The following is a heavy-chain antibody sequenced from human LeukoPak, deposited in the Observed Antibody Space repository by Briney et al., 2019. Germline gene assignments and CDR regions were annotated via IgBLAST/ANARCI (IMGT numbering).Heavy chain of an antibody. CDR1: GGSISSGDYY. CDR3: ARGEHSSGWYTLYYYYGMDV. Sequence: PSQTLSFTCTVSGGSISSGDYYWSWIRQPPGKGLEWIGYIYYSGSTYYNPSLKSRVTISVDTSKNQFSLKLSSVTAADTAVYYCARGEHSSGWYTLYYYYGMDVWGQGTTVTVSS. J-gene: IGHJ6*02. D-gene: IGHD6-19*01. CDR2: IYYSGST. V-gene: IGHV4-30-4*01.